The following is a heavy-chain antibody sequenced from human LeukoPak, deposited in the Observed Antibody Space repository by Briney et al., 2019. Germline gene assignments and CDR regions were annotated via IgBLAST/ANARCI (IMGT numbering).Heavy chain of an antibody. J-gene: IGHJ4*02. CDR1: GFSFSSYA. V-gene: IGHV3-23*01. D-gene: IGHD3-10*01. CDR2: ITGSGGST. CDR3: DKGPGRYYGSGSYPLFDY. Sequence: GGSLRLSCAASGFSFSSYAMGWVRQAPGKGLEWVSGITGSGGSTYYADPVKGRFTISRDNSKNTLYLQMNSLRAEDTAVYYCDKGPGRYYGSGSYPLFDYWGQGTLVTVSS.